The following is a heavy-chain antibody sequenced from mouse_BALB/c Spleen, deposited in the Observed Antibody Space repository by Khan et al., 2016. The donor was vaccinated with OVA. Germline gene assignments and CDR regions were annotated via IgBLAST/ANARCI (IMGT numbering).Heavy chain of an antibody. V-gene: IGHV3-2*02. Sequence: VQLKQSGPGLVKPSQSLSLTCTVTGYSITSDYAWNWIRQFPGNNLEWMGYISYSGNTKYTPSLKSRISITRDTSKNQFFLQLNSVTIEDTATYYCARIKGGDFDYWGQGTTLTGSS. J-gene: IGHJ2*01. CDR2: ISYSGNT. CDR3: ARIKGGDFDY. CDR1: GYSITSDYA.